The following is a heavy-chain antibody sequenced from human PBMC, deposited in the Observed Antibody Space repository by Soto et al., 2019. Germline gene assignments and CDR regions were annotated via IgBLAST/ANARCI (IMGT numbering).Heavy chain of an antibody. CDR3: ARSSGGNFGIIIEGSNWFDP. CDR1: GGTFSSYA. J-gene: IGHJ5*02. Sequence: QVQLVQSGAEAKKPGSSVKVSCKTSGGTFSSYAISWVRQAPGQGLEWMGVINPHGGSTKYAQKFQGRVTMTRDTSRSTVYMELRSLRSDDTAIYYCARSSGGNFGIIIEGSNWFDPWGQGTLVTVSS. D-gene: IGHD3-3*01. CDR2: INPHGGST. V-gene: IGHV1-46*01.